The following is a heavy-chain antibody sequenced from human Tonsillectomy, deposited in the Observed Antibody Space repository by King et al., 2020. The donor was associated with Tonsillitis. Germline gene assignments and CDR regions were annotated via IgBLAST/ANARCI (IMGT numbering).Heavy chain of an antibody. J-gene: IGHJ6*03. CDR1: GFTFSSYE. V-gene: IGHV3-48*03. CDR2: ISSSGSTI. D-gene: IGHD6-13*01. CDR3: AGGSFSSSWYRPYYYYCMDV. Sequence: EVQLVESGGGLAQPGGSLRLSCAASGFTFSSYEMNWVRQAPGKGLEWISYISSSGSTIYYADSVKGRFTISGDNAKNSLYLQMNSLRAEDTAVYYCAGGSFSSSWYRPYYYYCMDVWGNGTTVTVSS.